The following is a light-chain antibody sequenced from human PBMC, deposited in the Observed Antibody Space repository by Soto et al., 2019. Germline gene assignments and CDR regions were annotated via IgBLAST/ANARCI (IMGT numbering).Light chain of an antibody. CDR3: QQYNRQYT. V-gene: IGKV1-5*03. J-gene: IGKJ2*01. CDR2: KAS. CDR1: QSISSW. Sequence: DIQMTQSPSTLSASVGDTVTITCRASQSISSWLAWYQQKPGKAPKLLIYKASNLESGVPSRFSGSGSGTEFTLTISSLQPDDFATYYCQQYNRQYTFGQGTKLEIK.